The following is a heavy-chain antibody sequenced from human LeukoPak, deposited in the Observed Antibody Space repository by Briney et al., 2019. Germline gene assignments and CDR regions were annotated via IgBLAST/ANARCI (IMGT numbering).Heavy chain of an antibody. CDR1: GFTFRDYW. J-gene: IGHJ5*01. CDR2: IKGDGSHT. CDR3: VRDWDHFDFDS. D-gene: IGHD1-26*01. V-gene: IGHV3-74*01. Sequence: GGSLTLSCAASGFTFRDYWMHWIRPAPGKGLVWVSRIKGDGSHTIYAASVKGRFTISRDNAKNTLYLQMKSLRVEDTALYYCVRDWDHFDFDSWGQGTLVTVSS.